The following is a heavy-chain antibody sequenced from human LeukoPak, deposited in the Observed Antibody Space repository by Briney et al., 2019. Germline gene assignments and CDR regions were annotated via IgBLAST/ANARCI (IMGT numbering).Heavy chain of an antibody. Sequence: ASVKVSCKASGYTFTGYDINWVRQATGQGLEWMGWMNPNSGNTGYAQKFQGRVTMTRNTSISTAYMELSSLRSEDTAVYYCARVYDFWSGYRPLRYWGQGTLVTVSS. V-gene: IGHV1-8*01. CDR1: GYTFTGYD. CDR2: MNPNSGNT. CDR3: ARVYDFWSGYRPLRY. D-gene: IGHD3-3*01. J-gene: IGHJ4*02.